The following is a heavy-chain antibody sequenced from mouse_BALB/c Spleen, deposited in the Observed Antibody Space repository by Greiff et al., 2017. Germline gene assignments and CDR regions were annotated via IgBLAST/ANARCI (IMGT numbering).Heavy chain of an antibody. J-gene: IGHJ2*01. CDR2: IDPENGNT. CDR3: ARLTTATYAFDY. V-gene: IGHV14-1*02. Sequence: VQLQQSGAELVRPGALVKLSCKASGFNIKDYYMHWVKQRPEQGLEWIGWIDPENGNTIYDPKFQGKASITADTSSNTAYLQLSSLTSEDTAVYYCARLTTATYAFDYWGQGTTLTVSS. CDR1: GFNIKDYY. D-gene: IGHD1-2*01.